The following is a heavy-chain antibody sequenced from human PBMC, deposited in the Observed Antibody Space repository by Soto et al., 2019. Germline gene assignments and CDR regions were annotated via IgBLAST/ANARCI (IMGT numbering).Heavy chain of an antibody. D-gene: IGHD2-15*01. V-gene: IGHV1-69*13. CDR3: ACQGYCSGGSCPKPYYYYGMDV. J-gene: IGHJ6*02. CDR1: GGTFSSYA. Sequence: SVQVSCKASGGTFSSYAISWVRQAPGQGLEWMGGIIPIFGTANYAQKFQGRVTITADESTSTDYMELSSLRSEDTAVYYCACQGYCSGGSCPKPYYYYGMDVWGQGTTVTVSS. CDR2: IIPIFGTA.